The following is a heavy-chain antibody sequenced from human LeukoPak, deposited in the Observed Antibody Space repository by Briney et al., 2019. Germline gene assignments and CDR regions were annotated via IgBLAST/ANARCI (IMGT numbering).Heavy chain of an antibody. CDR1: GGTFSSYA. J-gene: IGHJ4*02. CDR2: IIPIFGTA. D-gene: IGHD3-9*01. Sequence: ASVKVSCKASGGTFSSYAISWVRQAPGQGLEWMGGIIPIFGTANYAQKFQGRVTMTEDTSTDTAYMELSSLRSEDTAVYYCATRTTHYDILTGYYLAGSFFDYWGQGTLVTVSS. CDR3: ATRTTHYDILTGYYLAGSFFDY. V-gene: IGHV1-69*06.